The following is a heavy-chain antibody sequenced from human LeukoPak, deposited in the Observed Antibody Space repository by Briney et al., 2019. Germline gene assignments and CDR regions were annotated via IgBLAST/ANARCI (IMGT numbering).Heavy chain of an antibody. CDR2: INSDGSST. CDR1: GFTFSSYW. V-gene: IGHV3-74*01. J-gene: IGHJ4*02. D-gene: IGHD4-17*01. CDR3: ARVPHLRTTRRYFDY. Sequence: GGSLRLSCAASGFTFSSYWMHWVRQAPGKGLVWVSRINSDGSSTSYADSVKGRFTISRDNAKGTLYLQMNSLRAEDTAVYYCARVPHLRTTRRYFDYWGQGTLVTVSS.